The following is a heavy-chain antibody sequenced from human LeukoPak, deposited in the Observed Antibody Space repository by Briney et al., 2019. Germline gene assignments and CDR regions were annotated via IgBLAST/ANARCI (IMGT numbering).Heavy chain of an antibody. CDR1: GYSFTSYW. CDR3: ARHEVRTYYYGSGSYPDAFDI. D-gene: IGHD3-10*01. V-gene: IGHV5-51*01. CDR2: IYPGDSDT. J-gene: IGHJ3*02. Sequence: GESLKISCKGSGYSFTSYWIGWVRQMPGKGLEWMGIIYPGDSDTRYSPSFQGQVTISADKSISTAYLQWSSLQASDTAMYYCARHEVRTYYYGSGSYPDAFDIWGQGTMVTVSS.